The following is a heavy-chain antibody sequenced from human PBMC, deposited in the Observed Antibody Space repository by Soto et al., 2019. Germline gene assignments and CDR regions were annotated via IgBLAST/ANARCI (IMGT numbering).Heavy chain of an antibody. CDR2: MSYDGSQK. D-gene: IGHD6-13*01. Sequence: QVQLVESGGGVVQPGRSLRLSCAASGFIFSTYTMHWVRQAPGKGLEWLTVMSYDGSQKYYADSVKGRLTISRDNSKNTLYLQMTSLRAEDTAVYHCAIAKSSSWYNFDYWGQGTLVTVSS. CDR3: AIAKSSSWYNFDY. V-gene: IGHV3-30-3*01. J-gene: IGHJ4*02. CDR1: GFIFSTYT.